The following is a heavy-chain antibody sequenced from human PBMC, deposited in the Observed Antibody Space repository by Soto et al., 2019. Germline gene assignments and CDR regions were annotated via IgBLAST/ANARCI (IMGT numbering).Heavy chain of an antibody. CDR2: IYYSGST. D-gene: IGHD3-10*01. CDR1: GGSISSYY. Sequence: SETLSLTCTVSGGSISSYYWSWIRQPPGKGLEWIGYIYYSGSTNYNPSLKSRVTISVDTSKNQFSLKLSSVTAADTAVYYCARSSGSYYYYYCMDVWGKGTTITVSS. J-gene: IGHJ6*03. V-gene: IGHV4-59*01. CDR3: ARSSGSYYYYYCMDV.